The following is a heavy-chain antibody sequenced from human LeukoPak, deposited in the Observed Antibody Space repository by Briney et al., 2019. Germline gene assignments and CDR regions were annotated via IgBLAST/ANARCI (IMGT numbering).Heavy chain of an antibody. CDR1: GYTFNSFG. Sequence: ASVKVSCKASGYTFNSFGISWVRQAPGQGLEWMGWTSAYNDKTIYVQNLQGRVTMTTDTSTSTVYMELRNLRSDDTGVYYCAREYCSSSSCYNPDFWSQGTLVTVSS. V-gene: IGHV1-18*01. CDR2: TSAYNDKT. J-gene: IGHJ4*02. D-gene: IGHD2-2*02. CDR3: AREYCSSSSCYNPDF.